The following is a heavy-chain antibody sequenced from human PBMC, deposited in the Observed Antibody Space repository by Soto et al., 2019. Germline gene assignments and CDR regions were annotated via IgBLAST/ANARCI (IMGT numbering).Heavy chain of an antibody. CDR2: INPNSGGT. CDR3: ARDNYDFWSGYRQNYGMDV. D-gene: IGHD3-3*01. CDR1: GYTFTGYY. J-gene: IGHJ6*02. Sequence: ASVKVSFKASGYTFTGYYMHWVRQAPGQGLEWMGWINPNSGGTNYAQKFQGRVTMTRDTSISTAYMELSRLRSDDTAVYYCARDNYDFWSGYRQNYGMDVWGQGTTVTVSS. V-gene: IGHV1-2*02.